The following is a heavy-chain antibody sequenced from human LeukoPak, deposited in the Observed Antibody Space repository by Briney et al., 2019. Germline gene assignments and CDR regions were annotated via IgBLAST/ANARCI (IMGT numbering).Heavy chain of an antibody. CDR3: ARGRYYDSSEDY. V-gene: IGHV3-48*02. CDR2: ISSSSSTI. Sequence: GGSLRLSCATSGFTFSSYSMNWVRQAPGKGLEWVSYISSSSSTIYYADSVKGRFTISRDNAKNSIYLQMNSLRDEDTAVYYCARGRYYDSSEDYWGQGTLVTVSS. J-gene: IGHJ4*02. CDR1: GFTFSSYS. D-gene: IGHD3-22*01.